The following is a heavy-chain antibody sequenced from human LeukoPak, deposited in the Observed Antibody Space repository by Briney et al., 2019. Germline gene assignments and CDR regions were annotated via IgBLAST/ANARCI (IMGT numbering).Heavy chain of an antibody. J-gene: IGHJ4*02. CDR1: GFTFSSYG. CDR3: ARDRWFGESLPAHFEY. Sequence: GGSLRLSCAASGFTFSSYGMIGPAPATGEGREWVLDISGSGGSTYYADSVKGRFTISRDNAKNSLYLQMNSLRVEDTAFYYCARDRWFGESLPAHFEYWGQGTLGTVSS. V-gene: IGHV3-23*01. D-gene: IGHD3-10*01. CDR2: ISGSGGST.